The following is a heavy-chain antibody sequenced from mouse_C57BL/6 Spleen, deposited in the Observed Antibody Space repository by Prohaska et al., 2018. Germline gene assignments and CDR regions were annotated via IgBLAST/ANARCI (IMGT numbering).Heavy chain of an antibody. Sequence: QVQLQQPGAELVKPGASVKMSCKASGYTFTSYWITWVKQRPGQGLEWIGDIYPGSGSTNYNEKFNSKATLTVDTSSSTAYMQLSSLTSEDSAVYYCARFYYYGSSYAMDYWGQGTSVTVSS. J-gene: IGHJ4*01. CDR1: GYTFTSYW. CDR2: IYPGSGST. CDR3: ARFYYYGSSYAMDY. D-gene: IGHD1-1*01. V-gene: IGHV1-55*01.